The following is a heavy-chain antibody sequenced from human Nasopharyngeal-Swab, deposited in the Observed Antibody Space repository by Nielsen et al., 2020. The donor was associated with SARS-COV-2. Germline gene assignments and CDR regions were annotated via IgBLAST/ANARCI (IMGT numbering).Heavy chain of an antibody. Sequence: GESLKISRKGSGYSFSNYWIAWVRQMPGKGLEWMGIIYPGDSDTRYSPSFQGQVTISADKSISTVYLQWSSLKASDTAMYYCAKTYYYGSGRTIWFDPWGQGTFVTVSS. J-gene: IGHJ5*02. V-gene: IGHV5-51*01. CDR1: GYSFSNYW. D-gene: IGHD3-10*01. CDR3: AKTYYYGSGRTIWFDP. CDR2: IYPGDSDT.